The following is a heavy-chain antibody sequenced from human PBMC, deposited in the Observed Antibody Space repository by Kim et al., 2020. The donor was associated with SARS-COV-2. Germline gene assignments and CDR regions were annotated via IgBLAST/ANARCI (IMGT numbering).Heavy chain of an antibody. Sequence: FRGRVTITADKSTSTAYMELSRLRSEDTAVYYCARGGLRYFDWLLSHFDYWGQGTLVTVSS. CDR3: ARGGLRYFDWLLSHFDY. V-gene: IGHV1-69*04. J-gene: IGHJ4*02. D-gene: IGHD3-9*01.